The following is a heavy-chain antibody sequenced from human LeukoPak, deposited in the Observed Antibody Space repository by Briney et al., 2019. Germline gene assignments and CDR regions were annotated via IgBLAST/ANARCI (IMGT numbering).Heavy chain of an antibody. D-gene: IGHD2-15*01. J-gene: IGHJ4*02. V-gene: IGHV3-23*01. CDR2: ISGSGGRT. Sequence: GGSLRLSCAASRFTLSNHAMTWVRQAPGKGLEWVSTISGSGGRTYYADSVKGRFTISRDNSKNTLNLQMNSLTAEDTAVYYCAKVPQGYCSGGSCYSGYFDYWGQGTLVTVSS. CDR3: AKVPQGYCSGGSCYSGYFDY. CDR1: RFTLSNHA.